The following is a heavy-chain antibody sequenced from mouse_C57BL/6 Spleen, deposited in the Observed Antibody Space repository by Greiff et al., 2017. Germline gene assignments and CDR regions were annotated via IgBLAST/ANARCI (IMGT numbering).Heavy chain of an antibody. CDR3: AKITTVNWYFDV. J-gene: IGHJ1*03. CDR2: IDPEDGET. Sequence: EVKLEESGAELVKPGASVKLSCTASGFNIKDYYMHWVKQRTEQGLEWIGRIDPEDGETKYAPKFQGKDTITADTSSNTAYLQLSSLTSEDTAVYYCAKITTVNWYFDVWGTGTTVTVSS. CDR1: GFNIKDYY. V-gene: IGHV14-2*01. D-gene: IGHD1-1*01.